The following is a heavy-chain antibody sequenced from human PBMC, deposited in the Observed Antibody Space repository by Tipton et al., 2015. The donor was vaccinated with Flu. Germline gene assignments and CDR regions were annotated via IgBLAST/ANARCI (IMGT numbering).Heavy chain of an antibody. CDR3: ARQLNRYYYYGMDV. D-gene: IGHD6-6*01. J-gene: IGHJ6*02. V-gene: IGHV4-34*01. CDR2: INHSGST. CDR1: GGSFSGYY. Sequence: LRLPCAVYGGSFSGYYWSWIRQPPGKGLEWIGEINHSGSTNYNPSLKSRVTISVDTSKNQFSLKLSSVTAADTAVYYCARQLNRYYYYGMDVWGQGTTVTVSS.